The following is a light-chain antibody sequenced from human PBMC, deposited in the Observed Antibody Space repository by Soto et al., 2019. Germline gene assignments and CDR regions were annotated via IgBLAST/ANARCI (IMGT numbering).Light chain of an antibody. V-gene: IGKV3-11*01. J-gene: IGKJ1*01. CDR1: ENVRTF. CDR3: QQYANWPKT. CDR2: GAS. Sequence: VVLTQSPATLSLSPGERATLSCRASENVRTFVDWYQQKPGQAPRLLIYGASNRATGIPARFSGSGSGTDFTLTISSLQSEDSAVYFCQQYANWPKTFGQGTKVDIK.